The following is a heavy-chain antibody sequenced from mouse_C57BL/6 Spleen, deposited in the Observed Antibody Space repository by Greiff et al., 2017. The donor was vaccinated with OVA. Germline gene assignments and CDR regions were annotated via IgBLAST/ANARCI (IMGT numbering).Heavy chain of an antibody. V-gene: IGHV1-81*01. CDR2: IYPRSGNT. CDR3: AGVTTVVALYYFDY. J-gene: IGHJ2*01. D-gene: IGHD1-1*01. CDR1: GYTFTSYG. Sequence: LVESGAELARPGASVKLSCKASGYTFTSYGISWVKQRTGQGLEWIGEIYPRSGNTYYNEKFKGQATMTADKSSSTAYMELRSLTSEDSAVYFCAGVTTVVALYYFDYWGQGTTLTVSS.